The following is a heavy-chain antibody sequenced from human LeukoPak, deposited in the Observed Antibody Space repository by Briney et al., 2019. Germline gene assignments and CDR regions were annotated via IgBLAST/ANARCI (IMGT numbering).Heavy chain of an antibody. CDR3: ARAGGITMVRGVITKNYDAFGI. V-gene: IGHV4-59*01. CDR1: GGSISSYY. Sequence: SETLSLTCTVSGGSISSYYWSWIRQPPGKGLEGMGYIYYSGSTNYNPSLKSRVTISVGTSKNQFSLKLSSVTAADKAVYYCARAGGITMVRGVITKNYDAFGIWGQGTMVTVSS. CDR2: IYYSGST. D-gene: IGHD3-10*01. J-gene: IGHJ3*02.